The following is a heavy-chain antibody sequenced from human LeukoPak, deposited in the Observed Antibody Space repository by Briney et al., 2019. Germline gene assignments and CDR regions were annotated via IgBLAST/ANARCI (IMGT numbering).Heavy chain of an antibody. J-gene: IGHJ6*02. D-gene: IGHD1-1*01. CDR2: ISPYSGNI. CDR3: ARPISLTTPPYFYYDMDV. CDR1: GYTFSNYD. V-gene: IGHV1-18*01. Sequence: ASVKVSCKTSGYTFSNYDITWVRQAPGQGLEWMGWISPYSGNINYAQNIQGRVTMTTDTSTSTAYMELRSLRFEDTAVYYCARPISLTTPPYFYYDMDVWGQGTTVIVSS.